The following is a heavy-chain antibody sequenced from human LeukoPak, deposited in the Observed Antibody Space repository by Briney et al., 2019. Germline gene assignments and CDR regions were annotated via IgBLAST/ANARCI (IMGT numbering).Heavy chain of an antibody. CDR2: IKQDGSEK. CDR3: ARVRGYSYGEYFDY. V-gene: IGHV3-7*04. CDR1: GFTFSSYW. D-gene: IGHD5-18*01. Sequence: GGSLRLSCAASGFTFSSYWMSWVRQAPGKGLEWVANIKQDGSEKYYVDSVKGRFTISRDNAKNSLYLQMNSLRAEDTAVYYCARVRGYSYGEYFDYWGQGTLVTVSS. J-gene: IGHJ4*02.